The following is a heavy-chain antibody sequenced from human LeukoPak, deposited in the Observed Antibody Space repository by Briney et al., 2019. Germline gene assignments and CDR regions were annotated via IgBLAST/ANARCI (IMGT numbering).Heavy chain of an antibody. CDR2: IRYDGNNK. CDR3: AKGYDTTYYYYYFMDV. Sequence: GGSLRLSCAPSGFTFSSYGMHWVRQAPGKGLEWVAFIRYDGNNKYYADSVKGRFTISRDNSKNTLYLQMNSLRAEDTAVYYCAKGYDTTYYYYYFMDVWGKGTTVTISS. D-gene: IGHD3-22*01. J-gene: IGHJ6*03. CDR1: GFTFSSYG. V-gene: IGHV3-30*02.